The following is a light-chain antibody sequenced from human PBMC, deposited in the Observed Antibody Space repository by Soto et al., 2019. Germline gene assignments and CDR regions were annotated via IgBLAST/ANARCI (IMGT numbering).Light chain of an antibody. CDR2: DTS. Sequence: EIVLTQYPATLSLSPGERATLSCRASETINTYVAWYQHKRGQAPRLLIYDTSKRATGIPARFSGSGSGTDFTLTISSLEPEDFAVYYCQQRHNWPLTFGGGTKVEIK. V-gene: IGKV3-11*01. CDR3: QQRHNWPLT. J-gene: IGKJ4*01. CDR1: ETINTY.